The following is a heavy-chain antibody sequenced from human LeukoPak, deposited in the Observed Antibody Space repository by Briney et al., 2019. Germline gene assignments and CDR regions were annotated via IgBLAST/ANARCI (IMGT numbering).Heavy chain of an antibody. J-gene: IGHJ3*02. CDR1: GGSISSYY. Sequence: PSETLSLTCTVSGGSISSYYWSWIRQPPGKGLEWIGYIYYSGSTNYNPSLKSRVTISVDTSKNQFSLKLSSVTAADTAVYYCAREVTAIESFDIWGQGTMVTVSS. V-gene: IGHV4-59*12. CDR2: IYYSGST. D-gene: IGHD2-21*02. CDR3: AREVTAIESFDI.